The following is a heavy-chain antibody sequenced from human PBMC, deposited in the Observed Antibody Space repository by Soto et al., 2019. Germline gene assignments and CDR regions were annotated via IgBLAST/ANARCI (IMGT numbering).Heavy chain of an antibody. V-gene: IGHV5-51*01. CDR2: IYPVDSDT. CDR3: ARHAAMEYYYGMDV. D-gene: IGHD5-18*01. J-gene: IGHJ6*02. CDR1: GYSFTSYW. Sequence: GESLKISCKGSGYSFTSYWIGWVRQMPVKGLECMGIIYPVDSDTRYSPSFQGHVTISAYNSISTSYLQLISLKASDTAMYYCARHAAMEYYYGMDVWGQGTTVTVSS.